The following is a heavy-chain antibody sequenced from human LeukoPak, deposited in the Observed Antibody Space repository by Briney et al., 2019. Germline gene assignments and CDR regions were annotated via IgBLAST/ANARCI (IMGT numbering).Heavy chain of an antibody. CDR1: GFTFSSYS. D-gene: IGHD3-22*01. Sequence: GGSLRLSCAASGFTFSSYSMNWVRQAPGEGLEWVSYIGGSGSTMYYAGSLRGRFTISRDNAEKSLYLQMNSLRAEDTAVYYCARAALGGYYDSSGYDYWGQGTLVTVSS. CDR3: ARAALGGYYDSSGYDY. J-gene: IGHJ4*02. V-gene: IGHV3-48*01. CDR2: IGGSGSTM.